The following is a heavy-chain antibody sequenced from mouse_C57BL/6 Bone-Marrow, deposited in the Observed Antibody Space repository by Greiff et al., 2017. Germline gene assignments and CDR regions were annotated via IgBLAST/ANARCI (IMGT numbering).Heavy chain of an antibody. CDR1: GLNIKDDY. CDR3: ARIAY. V-gene: IGHV14-4*01. Sequence: EVQLQQSGAEPVRPGASVKLFCTASGLNIKDDYMHWVKQRPEQGLEWIGWIDPENGDTEYASKFQGKATIRVDTSSNTAYLQLSSLTSEDTAVYYCARIAYWGQETLVAVSA. CDR2: IDPENGDT. J-gene: IGHJ3*01.